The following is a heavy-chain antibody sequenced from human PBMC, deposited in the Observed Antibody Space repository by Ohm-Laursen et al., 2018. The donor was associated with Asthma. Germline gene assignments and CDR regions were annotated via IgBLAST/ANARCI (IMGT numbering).Heavy chain of an antibody. J-gene: IGHJ6*02. CDR1: GFTFSSYG. CDR2: IWYDGSNK. CDR3: ARGGYGSGKIYYYYGMDV. Sequence: SLRLSCAASGFTFSSYGMHWVRQAPGKGLEGVAVIWYDGSNKYYADSVKGRFTISRDNSKNTLYLQMNSLRAEDTAVYYCARGGYGSGKIYYYYGMDVWGQGPTVTVSS. D-gene: IGHD3-10*01. V-gene: IGHV3-33*01.